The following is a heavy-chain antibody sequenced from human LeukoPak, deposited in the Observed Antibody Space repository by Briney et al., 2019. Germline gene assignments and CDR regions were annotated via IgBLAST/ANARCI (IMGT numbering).Heavy chain of an antibody. CDR2: IYHSGST. V-gene: IGHV4-38-2*01. D-gene: IGHD3-22*01. J-gene: IGHJ4*02. CDR3: ARLGVTHYYDSSGSYYFDY. CDR1: GYSISSGYY. Sequence: SETLSLTXAVSGYSISSGYYWGWIRQPPGKGLEWIGSIYHSGSTYYNPSLKSRVTISVDTSKNQFSLKLSSVTAADTAVYYCARLGVTHYYDSSGSYYFDYWGQGTLVTVSS.